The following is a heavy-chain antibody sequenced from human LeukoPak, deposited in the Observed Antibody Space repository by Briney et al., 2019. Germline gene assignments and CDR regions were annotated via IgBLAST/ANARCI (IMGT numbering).Heavy chain of an antibody. CDR3: ARALLVPADHPYYYYGMDV. Sequence: SVKVSCKASGGTFSSYAISWVRQAPGQGLEWMGGIIPIFGTANYAQKFQGRVTITADESTSTAYMELSSLRSEDTAVYYCARALLVPADHPYYYYGMDVWGQGTTVTVSS. CDR2: IIPIFGTA. V-gene: IGHV1-69*13. D-gene: IGHD2-2*01. CDR1: GGTFSSYA. J-gene: IGHJ6*02.